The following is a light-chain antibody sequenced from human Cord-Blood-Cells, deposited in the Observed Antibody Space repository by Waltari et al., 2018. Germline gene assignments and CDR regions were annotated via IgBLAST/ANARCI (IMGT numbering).Light chain of an antibody. V-gene: IGKV4-1*01. J-gene: IGKJ4*01. CDR3: QQYYSTLALT. CDR2: WAS. CDR1: PSVLYSSNNKNY. Sequence: DIVMTQSPDSLAVSLGERATINCKSSPSVLYSSNNKNYLAWYQQKPGQPPKLLIYWASTRESGVPDRFSGSGSGIDFTLTISSLQAEDVAVYYCQQYYSTLALTFGGGTKVEIK.